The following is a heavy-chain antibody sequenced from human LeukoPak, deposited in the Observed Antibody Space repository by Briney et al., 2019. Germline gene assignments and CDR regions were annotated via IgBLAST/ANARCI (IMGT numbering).Heavy chain of an antibody. J-gene: IGHJ3*02. D-gene: IGHD5-12*01. CDR1: GYTFTGYY. V-gene: IGHV1-2*02. CDR3: AREVATRGAAAFDI. Sequence: ASVKVSCKASGYTFTGYYMHWVRQAPGQGLEWMGWINPNSGGTNYAQKFQGRDTMTRDTSISTAYMELSRLRSDDTAVYYCAREVATRGAAAFDIWGQGTMVTVSS. CDR2: INPNSGGT.